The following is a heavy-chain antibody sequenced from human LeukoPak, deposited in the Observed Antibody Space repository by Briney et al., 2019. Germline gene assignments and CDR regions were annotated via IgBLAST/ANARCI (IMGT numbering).Heavy chain of an antibody. Sequence: ASVTLSCKASGYTFTGYYMHWVRQAPGQGLEWLGIINPIGGSTTYAQKFQGRVTMTRDTSTSTVYMELSSLRSEDTAVYYCARGGSLAAAPHLYYFDYWGQGSLVTVSS. CDR2: INPIGGST. CDR3: ARGGSLAAAPHLYYFDY. J-gene: IGHJ4*02. V-gene: IGHV1-46*01. D-gene: IGHD6-19*01. CDR1: GYTFTGYY.